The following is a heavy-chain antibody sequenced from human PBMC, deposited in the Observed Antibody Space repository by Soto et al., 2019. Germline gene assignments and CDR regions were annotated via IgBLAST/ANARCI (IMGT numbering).Heavy chain of an antibody. D-gene: IGHD7-27*01. Sequence: GASVEVSCKVSGYTLTELSMHWVRQAPGKGLEWMGGFDPEDGETIYAQKFQGRVTMTEDTSTDTAYMELSSLRSEDTAVYYCVKDSLTPRSFDFSGQGIMLTV. CDR2: FDPEDGET. CDR1: GYTLTELS. V-gene: IGHV1-24*01. J-gene: IGHJ3*01. CDR3: VKDSLTPRSFDF.